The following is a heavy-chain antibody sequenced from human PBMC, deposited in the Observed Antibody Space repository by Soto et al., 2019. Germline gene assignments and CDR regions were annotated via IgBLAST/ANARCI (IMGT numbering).Heavy chain of an antibody. CDR2: ISSSGSTI. J-gene: IGHJ3*02. Sequence: GGSLRLSCAASGFTFSDYYMSWIRQAPGKGLEWVSYISSSGSTIYYADSVKGRFTISRDNAKNSLYLQMNSLRAEDTAVYYCARDTDVVVPVYAFAIWGQGTMVTVSS. CDR1: GFTFSDYY. CDR3: ARDTDVVVPVYAFAI. D-gene: IGHD2-2*01. V-gene: IGHV3-11*01.